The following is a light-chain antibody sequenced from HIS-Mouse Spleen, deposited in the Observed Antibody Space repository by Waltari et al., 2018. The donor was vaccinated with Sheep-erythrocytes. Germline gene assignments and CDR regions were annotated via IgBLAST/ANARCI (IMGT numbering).Light chain of an antibody. J-gene: IGLJ2*01. V-gene: IGLV3-19*01. Sequence: SSELTQDPAVSVALGQTVRITCQGDSLRSYYASWFQQQPGQAPVLVIYGKNNRPSGGPDRFTGSSSGNTASVTITGAQAEDEADYYCNSRDSSGNHLGVVFGGGTKLTVL. CDR1: SLRSYY. CDR2: GKN. CDR3: NSRDSSGNHLGVV.